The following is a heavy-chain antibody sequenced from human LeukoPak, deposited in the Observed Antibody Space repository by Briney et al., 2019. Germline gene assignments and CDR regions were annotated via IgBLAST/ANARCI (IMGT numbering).Heavy chain of an antibody. CDR2: IIPIFGTA. J-gene: IGHJ4*02. D-gene: IGHD3-22*01. Sequence: SVKVSCKASGGTFSSYAISWVRQAPGQGLEWMGGIIPIFGTANYAQKFQGRVTITADESTSTVYMELSSLRSEDTAVYYCARSRRARGTMIVVASFDYWGQGTLVTVSS. CDR3: ARSRRARGTMIVVASFDY. V-gene: IGHV1-69*13. CDR1: GGTFSSYA.